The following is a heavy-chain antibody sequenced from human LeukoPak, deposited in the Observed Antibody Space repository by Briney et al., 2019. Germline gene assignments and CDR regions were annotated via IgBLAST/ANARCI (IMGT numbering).Heavy chain of an antibody. Sequence: PGGSLRLSCAASGFTFSNYAVNWVRQAPGKGLEWVSAISGSGGSTYYADSVKGRFTISRDNSKNTLYLQMNSLRAEDTAVYYCAKSDPLGFGELLYVMGSSFDYWGQGTLVTVSS. D-gene: IGHD3-10*01. J-gene: IGHJ4*02. V-gene: IGHV3-23*01. CDR3: AKSDPLGFGELLYVMGSSFDY. CDR2: ISGSGGST. CDR1: GFTFSNYA.